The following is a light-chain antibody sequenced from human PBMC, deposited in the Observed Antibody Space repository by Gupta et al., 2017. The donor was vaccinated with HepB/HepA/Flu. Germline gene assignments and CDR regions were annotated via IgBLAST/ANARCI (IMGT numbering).Light chain of an antibody. CDR1: SRDY. V-gene: IGLV2-14*03. CDR2: NVS. J-gene: IGLJ2*01. Sequence: QSALTQPPSSSRSPGHSITISSTGTSRDYVSWYQQYPGNAPKLLIYNVSDRPSGVSHRFSGSESGNATSVSISGLQTEDEAYYYYSSYTYTTTRVVFGGGTKLTVL. CDR3: SSYTYTTTRVV.